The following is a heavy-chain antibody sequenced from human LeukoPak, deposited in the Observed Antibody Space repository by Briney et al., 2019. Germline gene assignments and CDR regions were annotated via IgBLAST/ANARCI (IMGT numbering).Heavy chain of an antibody. J-gene: IGHJ4*02. V-gene: IGHV4-4*02. CDR1: GGSISSSNW. D-gene: IGHD6-13*01. CDR2: IYYSGST. Sequence: PSETLSLTCAVSGGSISSSNWWSWVRQPPGKGLEWIGYIYYSGSTNYNPSLKSRVTISVDTSKNQFSLKLSSVTAADTAVYFCAGNVAAAGPDYFDYWGQGTLVTVSS. CDR3: AGNVAAAGPDYFDY.